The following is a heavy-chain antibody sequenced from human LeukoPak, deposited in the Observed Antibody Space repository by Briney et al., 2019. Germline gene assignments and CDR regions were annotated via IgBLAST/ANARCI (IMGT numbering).Heavy chain of an antibody. CDR2: IKQDASEK. J-gene: IGHJ4*02. D-gene: IGHD1-26*01. CDR1: GFTFSNYW. V-gene: IGHV3-7*01. CDR3: ARNREGSSYQVDY. Sequence: GGSLRLSCAASGFTFSNYWMSWVRQAPGKGLEWVANIKQDASEKYYVDSVKGRLTISRDNAKNSLNLQMNSLRAEDTAVYYCARNREGSSYQVDYWGQGTLVTVSS.